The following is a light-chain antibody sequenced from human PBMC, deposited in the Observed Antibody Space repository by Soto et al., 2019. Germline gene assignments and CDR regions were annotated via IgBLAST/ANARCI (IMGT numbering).Light chain of an antibody. J-gene: IGKJ1*01. Sequence: EIVLTQSLATLSSFPGDXVTLSCRASQYINTRLAWYQHRPGQSPRIIIYQTSLRAAGIPARFSASGSGTDCTLTISDVQPEDFALYYCHQRQSWPRTFGQGTKVDIK. V-gene: IGKV3-11*01. CDR2: QTS. CDR3: HQRQSWPRT. CDR1: QYINTR.